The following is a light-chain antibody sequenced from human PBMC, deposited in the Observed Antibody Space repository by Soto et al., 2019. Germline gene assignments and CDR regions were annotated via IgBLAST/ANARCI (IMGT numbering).Light chain of an antibody. CDR1: RGIGDR. CDR3: LQVTSFPRT. CDR2: TAS. V-gene: IGKV1-12*01. J-gene: IGKJ1*01. Sequence: DIQMTQSPSSLSAAVGDRVTITCRASRGIGDRLAWFQQKPGKAPQFLIQTASNLQSGVPSRFSGSGSGTEFILSINSLQPEDSATYYCLQVTSFPRTFGQGTKVELK.